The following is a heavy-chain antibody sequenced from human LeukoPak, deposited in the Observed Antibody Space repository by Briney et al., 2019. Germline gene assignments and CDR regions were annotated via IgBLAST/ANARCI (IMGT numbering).Heavy chain of an antibody. CDR3: ARVNIAARGRIFDY. Sequence: ASVKVSCKASGYTFTGYYMHWVRQAPGQGLEWMGRINPNSGGTNYAQKFQGRVTMTRDTSISTAYMELSRLRSDDTAVYYCARVNIAARGRIFDYWGQGTLVTVSS. CDR1: GYTFTGYY. J-gene: IGHJ4*02. CDR2: INPNSGGT. D-gene: IGHD6-6*01. V-gene: IGHV1-2*06.